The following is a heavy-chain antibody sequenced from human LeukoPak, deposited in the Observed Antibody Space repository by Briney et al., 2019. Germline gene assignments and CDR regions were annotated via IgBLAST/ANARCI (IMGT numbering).Heavy chain of an antibody. CDR2: INPSGGST. D-gene: IGHD5/OR15-5a*01. J-gene: IGHJ4*02. CDR1: GYTFTSYY. Sequence: ASVKVSCKESGYTFTSYYMHWVRQAPGQGLEWMGIINPSGGSTSYAQKSQGRVTMTRDMSTSTVYMELSSLRSEDTAVYYCARTNLVVSTRLDYWGQGTLVTVSS. CDR3: ARTNLVVSTRLDY. V-gene: IGHV1-46*01.